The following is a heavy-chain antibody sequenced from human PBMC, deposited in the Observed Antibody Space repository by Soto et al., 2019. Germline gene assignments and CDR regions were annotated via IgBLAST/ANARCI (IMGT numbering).Heavy chain of an antibody. CDR1: GFTFSGSA. D-gene: IGHD1-7*01. J-gene: IGHJ3*02. V-gene: IGHV3-73*01. CDR2: IRSKANSYAT. CDR3: TRPSNWNYRSDDAFDI. Sequence: GGSLRLSCAASGFTFSGSAMHWVRQASGKGLEWVGRIRSKANSYATAYAASVKGRFTISRDDSKNTAYLQMNSLKTEDTAVYYCTRPSNWNYRSDDAFDIWGQGTMVTVSS.